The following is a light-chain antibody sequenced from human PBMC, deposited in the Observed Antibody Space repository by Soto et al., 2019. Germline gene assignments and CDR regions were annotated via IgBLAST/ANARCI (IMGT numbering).Light chain of an antibody. CDR1: SGDVGGYDY. Sequence: QSVLTQPASVSGSPGQSIAISCTGTSGDVGGYDYVSWYQQHPDKAPKLMIYEVTKRPSWVSNRFSGSKSGNTASLTISGLQPEDEADYYCMSYAGGNRFVFGTGTKVTVL. V-gene: IGLV2-14*01. J-gene: IGLJ1*01. CDR2: EVT. CDR3: MSYAGGNRFV.